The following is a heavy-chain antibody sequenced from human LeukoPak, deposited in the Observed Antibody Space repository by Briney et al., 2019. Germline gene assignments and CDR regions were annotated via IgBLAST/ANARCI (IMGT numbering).Heavy chain of an antibody. V-gene: IGHV3-9*01. J-gene: IGHJ3*02. D-gene: IGHD3-16*01. CDR3: AKGTTFDAFDI. Sequence: PGRSLRLSCAASGFTFDDYAMHWVRQAPGKGLEWVSRISWNAGGTVYADSVKGRFTISRDNAKNSLYLQMNSLRAEDTALYYCAKGTTFDAFDIWGQGTMVTVSS. CDR1: GFTFDDYA. CDR2: ISWNAGGT.